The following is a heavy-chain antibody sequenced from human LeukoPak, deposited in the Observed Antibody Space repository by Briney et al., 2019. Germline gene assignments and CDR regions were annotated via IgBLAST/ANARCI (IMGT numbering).Heavy chain of an antibody. CDR2: IFSST. D-gene: IGHD4/OR15-4a*01. Sequence: GGSLRLSCTVSGFTVSSNSMSWVRQAPGKGLEWVSFIFSSTHYSHSVKGRFTISIDNSKNTLYLQMNSLRAEDTAVYYCARRAGAYSHPYDYWGQGTLVTVSS. CDR3: ARRAGAYSHPYDY. J-gene: IGHJ4*02. V-gene: IGHV3-53*01. CDR1: GFTVSSNS.